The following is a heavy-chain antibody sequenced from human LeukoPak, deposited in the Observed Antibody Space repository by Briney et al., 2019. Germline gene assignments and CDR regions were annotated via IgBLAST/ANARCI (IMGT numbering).Heavy chain of an antibody. J-gene: IGHJ3*02. Sequence: NPSETLSLTCSVSGGSINSSPYYWAWIRQPPGQGLEWVGCISHSGTTYYSPSLESRVTVSQDASENQFSLILTSLTVADTAVYYCARVDFPDAFDIWGQGTRVTVSS. CDR2: ISHSGTT. CDR1: GGSINSSPYY. V-gene: IGHV4-39*07. CDR3: ARVDFPDAFDI.